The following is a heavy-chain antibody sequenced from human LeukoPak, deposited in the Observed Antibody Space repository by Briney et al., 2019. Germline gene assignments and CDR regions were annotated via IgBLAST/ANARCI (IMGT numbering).Heavy chain of an antibody. J-gene: IGHJ4*02. CDR1: GFSFGAYS. CDR3: ARDFSARGGSYFDY. CDR2: ISSRSSNI. D-gene: IGHD1-26*01. Sequence: GGSLRLSCAASGFSFGAYSMNWVRQAPGKGLEWVSSISSRSSNIYYADSMKGRFTVSRDNAKNSLYLQMNSLRAEDTAVYYCARDFSARGGSYFDYWGQGILVTVSS. V-gene: IGHV3-21*01.